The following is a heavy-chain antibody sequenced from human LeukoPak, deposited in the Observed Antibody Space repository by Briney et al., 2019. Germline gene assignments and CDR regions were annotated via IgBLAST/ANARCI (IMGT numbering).Heavy chain of an antibody. V-gene: IGHV4-39*01. Sequence: SYWMSWIRQPPGKGLEWIGSIYYSGSTYYNPSLKSRVTISVDTSKNQFSLKLSSVTAADTAVYYCARRRPPKDNWFDPWGQGTLVTVSS. CDR3: ARRRPPKDNWFDP. J-gene: IGHJ5*02. CDR2: IYYSGST. CDR1: SYW.